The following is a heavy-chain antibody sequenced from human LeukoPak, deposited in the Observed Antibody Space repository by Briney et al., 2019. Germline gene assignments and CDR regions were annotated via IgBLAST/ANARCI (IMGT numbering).Heavy chain of an antibody. CDR1: GGSFSGYY. D-gene: IGHD3-10*01. J-gene: IGHJ4*02. Sequence: SETLSLTCAVYGGSFSGYYWSWIRQPPGKGLEWIGEINHSGSTNYNPSLRSRVTISVDTSKNQFSLKLSSVTAADTAVYYCARGWGVTDYWGQGTLVTVSS. CDR3: ARGWGVTDY. V-gene: IGHV4-34*01. CDR2: INHSGST.